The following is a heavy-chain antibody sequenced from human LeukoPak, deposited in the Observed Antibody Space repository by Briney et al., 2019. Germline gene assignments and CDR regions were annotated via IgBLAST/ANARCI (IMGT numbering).Heavy chain of an antibody. V-gene: IGHV4-39*07. CDR3: ARAPPSRYYGSGSYYLPLNWFDP. CDR2: IYYSGSN. CDR1: GGSIRNSDYY. D-gene: IGHD3-10*01. J-gene: IGHJ5*02. Sequence: SETLSLTCTVSGGSIRNSDYYWGWIRQPPGKGLEWIGNIYYSGSNSSNPSLKSRVTISVDTSKNQFSLKLSSVTASDTAVYYCARAPPSRYYGSGSYYLPLNWFDPWGQGTLVTVSS.